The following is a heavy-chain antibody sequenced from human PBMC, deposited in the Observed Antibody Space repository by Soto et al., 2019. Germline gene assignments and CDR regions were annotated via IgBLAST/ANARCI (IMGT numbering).Heavy chain of an antibody. D-gene: IGHD1-26*01. CDR1: GYTFTSYG. V-gene: IGHV1-18*04. Sequence: ASVKVSCKASGYTFTSYGISWVRQAPGQGLEWMGWISAYNGNTNYAQKLQGRVTMTTDTSTSTAYMELRSLRSDDTAVYYCASKSELFYYYGMDVWGQGTTVTVPS. CDR3: ASKSELFYYYGMDV. J-gene: IGHJ6*02. CDR2: ISAYNGNT.